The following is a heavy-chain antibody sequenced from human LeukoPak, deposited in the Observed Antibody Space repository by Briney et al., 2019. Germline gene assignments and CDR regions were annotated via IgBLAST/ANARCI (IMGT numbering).Heavy chain of an antibody. V-gene: IGHV1-46*01. CDR3: ARRSCWGSSTSCLRANWFDP. D-gene: IGHD2-2*01. CDR2: IDPSGGST. CDR1: GYIFSGYH. J-gene: IGHJ5*02. Sequence: ASVKVSCKASGYIFSGYHMHWVRQAPGQGLEWMGIIDPSGGSTSYAQKFQGRVTMTRDTSTSTVYMELSSLRSEDTAVYYCARRSCWGSSTSCLRANWFDPWGQGTLVIVSS.